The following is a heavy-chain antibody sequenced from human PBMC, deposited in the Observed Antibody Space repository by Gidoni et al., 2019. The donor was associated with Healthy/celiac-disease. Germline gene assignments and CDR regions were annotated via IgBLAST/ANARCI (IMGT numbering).Heavy chain of an antibody. CDR2: ISSSSSYI. CDR3: ARDFQRARSFYY. V-gene: IGHV3-21*01. Sequence: EVQLVESGGGLVKPGGSLSLYGPASGSPFSSYSMNWVRPAPGKGLDVVSSISSSSSYIDNADSVKGRFTISRDNAKNSLYLQMNSLRAEDTAVYYCARDFQRARSFYYWGQGTLVTVSS. CDR1: GSPFSSYS. J-gene: IGHJ4*02.